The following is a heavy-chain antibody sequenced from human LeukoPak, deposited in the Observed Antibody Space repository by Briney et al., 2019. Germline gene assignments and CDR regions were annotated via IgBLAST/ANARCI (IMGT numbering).Heavy chain of an antibody. Sequence: GGSLRLSCAASGFTFSSYAMHWVRQAPGKGLEYVSAISSNGGSTYYANSVKGRFTISRDNSKNTLYLQMGSLRAEDMAVYYCARDDGYPSRAWYFDLWGRGTLVTVSS. CDR2: ISSNGGST. J-gene: IGHJ2*01. CDR3: ARDDGYPSRAWYFDL. V-gene: IGHV3-64*01. CDR1: GFTFSSYA. D-gene: IGHD5-24*01.